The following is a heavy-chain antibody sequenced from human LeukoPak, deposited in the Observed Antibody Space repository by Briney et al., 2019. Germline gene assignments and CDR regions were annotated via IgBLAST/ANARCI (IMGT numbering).Heavy chain of an antibody. J-gene: IGHJ6*04. CDR2: ISSSGSTI. D-gene: IGHD3-16*02. CDR3: ASSLVSYMDV. Sequence: GGSLRLSCAASGFTFSSYWMNWVRQAPGKGLEWVSYISSSGSTIYYADSVKGRFTISRDNAKNSLYLQMNSLRAEDTAVYYCASSLVSYMDVWGKGTTVTISS. V-gene: IGHV3-48*04. CDR1: GFTFSSYW.